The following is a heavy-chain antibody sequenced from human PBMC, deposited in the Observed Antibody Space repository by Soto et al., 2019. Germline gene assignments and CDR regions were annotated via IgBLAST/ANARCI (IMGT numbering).Heavy chain of an antibody. J-gene: IGHJ6*02. Sequence: GGSLRLSCAASGFTFTRYSMNWARQAPGKGLEWVANIKHDGNEKYYADSVKGRFTVSRDNVKNFLHLQMSSLRGDDTGVYFCVRATLSWGHYYFRGLDVWGQGTTVTVSS. CDR3: VRATLSWGHYYFRGLDV. CDR1: GFTFTRYS. D-gene: IGHD3-22*01. V-gene: IGHV3-7*01. CDR2: IKHDGNEK.